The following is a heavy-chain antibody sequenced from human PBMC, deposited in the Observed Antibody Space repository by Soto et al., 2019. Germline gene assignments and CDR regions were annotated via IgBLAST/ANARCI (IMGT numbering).Heavy chain of an antibody. Sequence: GGSLRLSCAASGFTFSSYSMNWVRQAPGKGLEWVSYISSSSSTIYYADSVKGRFTISRDNAKNSLYLQMNSLRAEDTAVYYCARGMGYSSSWYEDYYYMDVWGKGTTVTVSS. CDR3: ARGMGYSSSWYEDYYYMDV. CDR2: ISSSSSTI. J-gene: IGHJ6*03. V-gene: IGHV3-48*01. D-gene: IGHD6-13*01. CDR1: GFTFSSYS.